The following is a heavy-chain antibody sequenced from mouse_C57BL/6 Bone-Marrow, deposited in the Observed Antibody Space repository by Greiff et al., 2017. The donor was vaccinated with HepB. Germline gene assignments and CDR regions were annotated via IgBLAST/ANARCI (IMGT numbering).Heavy chain of an antibody. Sequence: VQLQESGPELVKPGASVKISCKASGYSFTSYYLPWVKQRPGQGLEWIGWIYPGSGNTKYNEKFKGKATLTADTSSSTAYMQLSSLTSEDSAVYYCARLGGAMDYWGQGTSVTVSS. J-gene: IGHJ4*01. CDR1: GYSFTSYY. CDR2: IYPGSGNT. V-gene: IGHV1-66*01. CDR3: ARLGGAMDY.